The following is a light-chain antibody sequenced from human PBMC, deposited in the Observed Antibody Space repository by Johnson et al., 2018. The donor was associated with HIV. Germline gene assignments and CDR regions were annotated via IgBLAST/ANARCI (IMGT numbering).Light chain of an antibody. J-gene: IGLJ1*01. Sequence: QLVLTQPPSVSAAPGQKVTISCSGSSSNIGNKYVSWYQQLPGTAPKLLIYDNNKRPSGIPDRFSGSKSGTSATLGITGLQTGDEADYYCGTWDSSLSALYVFGTGTKVTVL. CDR2: DNN. CDR3: GTWDSSLSALYV. CDR1: SSNIGNKY. V-gene: IGLV1-51*01.